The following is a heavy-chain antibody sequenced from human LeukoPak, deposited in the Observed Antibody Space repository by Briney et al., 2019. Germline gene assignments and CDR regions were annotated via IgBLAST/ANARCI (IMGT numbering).Heavy chain of an antibody. Sequence: GGSLRLSCSASGFTFDNYAMHWVRQAPGKGLEWVSGISWNSGIIGYADSVKGRFTTSRDNAKNSLYLQMNSLRPEDTALYYCTKDSVAMVTTSDYWGQGTLVTVSS. CDR3: TKDSVAMVTTSDY. D-gene: IGHD5-18*01. J-gene: IGHJ4*02. V-gene: IGHV3-9*01. CDR1: GFTFDNYA. CDR2: ISWNSGII.